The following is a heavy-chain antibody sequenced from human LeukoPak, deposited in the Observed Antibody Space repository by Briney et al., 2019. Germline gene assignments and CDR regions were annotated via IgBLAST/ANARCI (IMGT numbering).Heavy chain of an antibody. CDR2: ISSSSTT. D-gene: IGHD4/OR15-4a*01. CDR1: GFTFSDYY. V-gene: IGHV3-11*05. CDR3: AKGGLWSYYSDY. J-gene: IGHJ4*02. Sequence: GGSLRLSCAASGFTFSDYYMSWIRQAPGKGLEWVSYISSSSTTNYADSVKGRFTISRDNAKKSVYLQMNSLRAEDTALYYCAKGGLWSYYSDYWGQGTLVTVSS.